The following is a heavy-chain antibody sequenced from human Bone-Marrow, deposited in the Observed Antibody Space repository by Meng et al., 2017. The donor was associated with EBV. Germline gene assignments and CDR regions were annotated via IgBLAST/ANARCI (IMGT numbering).Heavy chain of an antibody. D-gene: IGHD6-13*01. V-gene: IGHV2-5*02. CDR2: IYWDDDK. CDR3: AYRSSSWYLLSFDY. Sequence: QITLKESGPTRVKPTQTLTLTCTFSGFSLSTSGVGVGWIRQPPGKALEWLALIYWDDDKRYSPSLKSRLTITKDTSKNQVVLTMTNMDPVDTATYYCAYRSSSWYLLSFDYWGQGTLVTVSS. CDR1: GFSLSTSGVG. J-gene: IGHJ4*02.